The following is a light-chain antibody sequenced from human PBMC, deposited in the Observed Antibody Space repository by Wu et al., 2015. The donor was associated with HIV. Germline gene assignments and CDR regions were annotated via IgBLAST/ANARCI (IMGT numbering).Light chain of an antibody. V-gene: IGKV3-20*01. Sequence: EVLMTQSPGTLSLSPGERATLSCRASQSVSSSYLAWYQQRPGQAPRLFIYDTSSRATGIPDRFSGSGSGTDFTLTISRLEPEDFAVYYCQQYGTSPSFGQGTKLEIK. CDR3: QQYGTSPS. CDR1: QSVSSSY. CDR2: DTS. J-gene: IGKJ2*01.